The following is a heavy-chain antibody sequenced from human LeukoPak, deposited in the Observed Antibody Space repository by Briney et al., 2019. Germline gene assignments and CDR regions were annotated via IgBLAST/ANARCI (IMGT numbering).Heavy chain of an antibody. CDR3: AVEVWGSYRSGTGLEYFDY. CDR1: GFTFSNYG. D-gene: IGHD3-16*02. V-gene: IGHV3-30*02. CDR2: IRYDGSNK. Sequence: PGGSLRLSCAASGFTFSNYGLHWVRQAPGKGLEWVAFIRYDGSNKYYADSVKGRFTISRDNSKNTLYLQMNSLRAEDTAVYYCAVEVWGSYRSGTGLEYFDYWGQGTLVTVSS. J-gene: IGHJ4*02.